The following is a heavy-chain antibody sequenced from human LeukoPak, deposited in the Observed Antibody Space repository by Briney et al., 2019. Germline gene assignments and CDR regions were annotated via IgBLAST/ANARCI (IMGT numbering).Heavy chain of an antibody. D-gene: IGHD3-3*01. CDR2: ISAYNGNT. J-gene: IGHJ3*02. V-gene: IGHV1-18*01. Sequence: ASVKVSCKASGYTFTSYGISWVRQAPGQGLEWMGWISAYNGNTNYAQKLQGRVTMTTDTSTSTAYMELRSLRSDDTAVYYCARGRGIPSITIFGVVPMRAFDIWGRGTMVTVSS. CDR3: ARGRGIPSITIFGVVPMRAFDI. CDR1: GYTFTSYG.